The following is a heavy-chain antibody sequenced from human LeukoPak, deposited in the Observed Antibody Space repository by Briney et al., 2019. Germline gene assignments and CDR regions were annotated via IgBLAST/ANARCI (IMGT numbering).Heavy chain of an antibody. V-gene: IGHV4-59*08. J-gene: IGHJ4*02. CDR1: GGSISSYY. Sequence: SETLSLTCAVSGGSISSYYWSWIRQPPGKGLEWIGCMFYSGTTNYNPSLRSRVTISVDTSKNQFSLKLNSVTAADTAVYYCARRYYYGSGSYAEGDWGRGTLVIVSS. CDR3: ARRYYYGSGSYAEGD. D-gene: IGHD3-10*01. CDR2: MFYSGTT.